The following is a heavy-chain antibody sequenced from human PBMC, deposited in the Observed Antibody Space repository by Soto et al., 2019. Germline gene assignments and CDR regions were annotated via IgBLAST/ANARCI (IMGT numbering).Heavy chain of an antibody. CDR2: ISSSSSSI. CDR1: GFTFSDYY. CDR3: AKVMVKNWFDP. Sequence: GGSLRLSCAASGFTFSDYYMSWIRQTPGKGLEWISYISSSSSSIYYADSVRGRFTISRDNAKNSLFLQMNTLRAEDTAVYYCAKVMVKNWFDPWGQGTLVTVSS. D-gene: IGHD5-18*01. V-gene: IGHV3-11*01. J-gene: IGHJ5*02.